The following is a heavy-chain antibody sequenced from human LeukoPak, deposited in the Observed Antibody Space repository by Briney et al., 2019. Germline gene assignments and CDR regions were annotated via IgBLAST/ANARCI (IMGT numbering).Heavy chain of an antibody. Sequence: GGSLRLSCAASGFTFSSYSIHWVRQGPGKGLEWVAIISYDGSNKYYADSVKGRFTISRDNSQNMLYLQMNSLRGEDMAVYYCAREDSVYSSFDYWGQGTLVTVSS. CDR1: GFTFSSYS. V-gene: IGHV3-30-3*01. J-gene: IGHJ4*02. D-gene: IGHD5/OR15-5a*01. CDR2: ISYDGSNK. CDR3: AREDSVYSSFDY.